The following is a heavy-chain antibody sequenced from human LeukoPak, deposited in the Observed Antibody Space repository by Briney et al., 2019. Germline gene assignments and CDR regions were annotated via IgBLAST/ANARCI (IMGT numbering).Heavy chain of an antibody. V-gene: IGHV1-8*01. Sequence: ASVKVSCKASEYTFASYDINWVRQATGQGLEWMGWMNPNSGNTGYAQKFQGRVTMTRNTSINTAYMELSSLRSEDTAVYYCARGTPSGWHGAVYWGQGTLVTVSS. CDR3: ARGTPSGWHGAVY. CDR2: MNPNSGNT. CDR1: EYTFASYD. J-gene: IGHJ4*02. D-gene: IGHD6-19*01.